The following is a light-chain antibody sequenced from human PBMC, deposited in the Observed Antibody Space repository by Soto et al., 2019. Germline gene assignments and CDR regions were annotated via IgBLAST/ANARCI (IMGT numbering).Light chain of an antibody. CDR2: EVA. Sequence: DVEMTQSPLSLPATVGQTASISCRSSYSLIHRYGDNYLNWFQQTTGLSPRRLIYEVANRDSGVLDRCSGSGSCTDVTLKISRVEAEDVGIYYCMQGTHWPWTFGQGTEVEIK. CDR3: MQGTHWPWT. V-gene: IGKV2-30*02. J-gene: IGKJ1*01. CDR1: YSLIHRYGDNY.